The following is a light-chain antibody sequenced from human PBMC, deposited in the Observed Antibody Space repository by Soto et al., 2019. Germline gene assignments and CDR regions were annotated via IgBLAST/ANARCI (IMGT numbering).Light chain of an antibody. CDR1: ASTIGRNY. CDR2: RNS. V-gene: IGLV1-47*01. CDR3: SSYTSRSTYV. Sequence: QSVLTQSPSASGTPGQRVTIPCSGSASTIGRNYVYWYQQLPGTAPKLLIYRNSQRPSGVPDRFSGSKSGTSASLAISGLRSEDEADYYCSSYTSRSTYVFGTGTKVTVL. J-gene: IGLJ1*01.